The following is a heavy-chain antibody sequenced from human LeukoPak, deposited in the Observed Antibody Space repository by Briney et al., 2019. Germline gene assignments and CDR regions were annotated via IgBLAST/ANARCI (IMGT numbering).Heavy chain of an antibody. Sequence: SETLSLTCAVYGGSFSGYYWSWIRQPPGKGLEWIGEINHSGSTNYNPSLKSRVTISVDTSKNQFSLKLSSVTAADTAVYYCARVSSWNGEMATIDFDYWGQGTLVTVSS. CDR2: INHSGST. J-gene: IGHJ4*02. V-gene: IGHV4-34*01. CDR1: GGSFSGYY. CDR3: ARVSSWNGEMATIDFDY. D-gene: IGHD5-24*01.